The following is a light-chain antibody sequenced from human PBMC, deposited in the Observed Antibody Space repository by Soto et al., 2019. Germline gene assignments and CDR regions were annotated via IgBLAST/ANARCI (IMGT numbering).Light chain of an antibody. J-gene: IGKJ1*01. Sequence: DIQMTQSPSSLSASVGDRVTITCRASQGSSSYLAWYQQKPGKVPKLLIYAASTLQSGVPSRFSGSGSGTDFTLIISSLQPEDVATYYCQKYNSAPRTFGQGTKVEI. V-gene: IGKV1-27*01. CDR1: QGSSSY. CDR3: QKYNSAPRT. CDR2: AAS.